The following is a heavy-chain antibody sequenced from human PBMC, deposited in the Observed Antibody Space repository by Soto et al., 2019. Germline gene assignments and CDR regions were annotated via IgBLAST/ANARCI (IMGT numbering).Heavy chain of an antibody. Sequence: GGSLRLSCAASGFTFSSYSMNWVRQAPGKGLEWVSYISSSSSTIYYADSVKGRFTISRDNAKNPLYLQMNSLRAEDTAVYYCARDSPNYYDQNRDDYWGQGTLVTVSS. CDR2: ISSSSSTI. J-gene: IGHJ4*02. V-gene: IGHV3-48*01. CDR1: GFTFSSYS. D-gene: IGHD3-22*01. CDR3: ARDSPNYYDQNRDDY.